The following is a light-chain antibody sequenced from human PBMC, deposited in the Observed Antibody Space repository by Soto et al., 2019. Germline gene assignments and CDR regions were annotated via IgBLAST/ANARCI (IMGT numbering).Light chain of an antibody. CDR3: QVWDSSSDRYVV. Sequence: SYELTQPPSVSVAPGKTARITCGGNNIGSKSVYWYQQKPGQAPVLVIYYDSDRPSGIPERFSGSNSGNTATLTISRVEAGDEADYYCQVWDSSSDRYVVFGGGTKVTVL. J-gene: IGLJ2*01. CDR1: NIGSKS. CDR2: YDS. V-gene: IGLV3-21*04.